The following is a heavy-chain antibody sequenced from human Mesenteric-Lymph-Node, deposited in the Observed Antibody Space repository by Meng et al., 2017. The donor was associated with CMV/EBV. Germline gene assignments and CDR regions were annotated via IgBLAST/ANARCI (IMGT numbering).Heavy chain of an antibody. D-gene: IGHD5-24*01. CDR2: IRFDGSNK. J-gene: IGHJ6*02. V-gene: IGHV3-30*02. CDR3: AKDQLGYYGMDV. Sequence: GESLKISCAASGFTFSSYGMNWVRQAPGKGLEWVAFIRFDGSNKHYGDSVKGRFTISRDNAKNSLYLQMNSLRAEDTALYYCAKDQLGYYGMDVWGQGTTVTVSS. CDR1: GFTFSSYG.